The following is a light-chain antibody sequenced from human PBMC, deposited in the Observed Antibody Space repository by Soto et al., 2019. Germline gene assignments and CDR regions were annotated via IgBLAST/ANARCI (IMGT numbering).Light chain of an antibody. J-gene: IGKJ1*01. CDR1: QSVSNN. CDR3: QQYDNWPRT. V-gene: IGKV3-15*01. CDR2: GAS. Sequence: ERVMTQSPATLSVSPGERDTISCRASQSVSNNLAWYQQKPGQAPRLLIYGASTRATGIPASFSGSGSGAEFTLTISSLQSEDFAIYYCQQYDNWPRTFGPGTKVDIK.